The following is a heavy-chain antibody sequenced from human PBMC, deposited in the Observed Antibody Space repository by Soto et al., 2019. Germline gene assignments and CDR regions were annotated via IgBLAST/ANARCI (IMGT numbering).Heavy chain of an antibody. CDR2: IYYSGST. CDR3: ARARYRSWPINSNWFDP. D-gene: IGHD6-13*01. J-gene: IGHJ5*02. V-gene: IGHV4-59*01. Sequence: LETLSLTCTVSGGSISSYYWSWIRQPPGKGLEWIGYIYYSGSTNYNPSLKSRVTISVDTSKNQFSLKLSSVTAADTAVYYCARARYRSWPINSNWFDPWGQGTLVTVSS. CDR1: GGSISSYY.